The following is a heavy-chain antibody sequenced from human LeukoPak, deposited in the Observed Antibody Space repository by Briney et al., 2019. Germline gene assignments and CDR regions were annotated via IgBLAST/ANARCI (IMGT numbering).Heavy chain of an antibody. CDR1: GFTFSNYW. J-gene: IGHJ6*02. D-gene: IGHD3-9*01. V-gene: IGHV3-74*01. Sequence: GGSLRLSCAASGFTFSNYWMHWVRQAPEKGLVWVSRIKGDGSYTNYADSVKGRFTVSRDNAKNTLYLQMNSLRAEDTAVYYCARDRGPQTYYDILTGPYYYYGMDVWGQGTTVTVSS. CDR3: ARDRGPQTYYDILTGPYYYYGMDV. CDR2: IKGDGSYT.